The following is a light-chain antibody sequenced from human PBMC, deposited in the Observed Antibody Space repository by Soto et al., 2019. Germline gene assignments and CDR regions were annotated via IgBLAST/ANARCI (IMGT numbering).Light chain of an antibody. CDR1: SSDIGFYNR. CDR2: EVG. V-gene: IGLV2-18*02. CDR3: DSDTTSSTVV. J-gene: IGLJ2*01. Sequence: QSALTQPPSVSGSPGQSVTISCTGTSSDIGFYNRVSWYQQPPGTAPKLLIYEVGNRPSGVPDRFSGSKSGNTASLTISGLQPEDEADYYCDSDTTSSTVVFGGGTKLTVL.